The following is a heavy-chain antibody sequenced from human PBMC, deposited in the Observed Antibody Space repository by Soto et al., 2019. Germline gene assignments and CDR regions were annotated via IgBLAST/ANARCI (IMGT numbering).Heavy chain of an antibody. CDR2: IYSGGST. CDR1: GFTVSSNY. Sequence: GGSLRLSCAASGFTVSSNYMSWVRQAPGKGLEWVSVIYSGGSTYYADSVKGRFTISRDNSKNTLYPQMNSLRAEDTAVYYCASRDNKGAFVYWGQGTLVTVSS. CDR3: ASRDNKGAFVY. J-gene: IGHJ4*02. D-gene: IGHD3-10*01. V-gene: IGHV3-53*01.